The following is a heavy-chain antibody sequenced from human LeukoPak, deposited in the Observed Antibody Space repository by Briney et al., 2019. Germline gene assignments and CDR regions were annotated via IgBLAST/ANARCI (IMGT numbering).Heavy chain of an antibody. J-gene: IGHJ4*02. V-gene: IGHV1-2*06. CDR3: AGDYCSSTSCLFDY. Sequence: ASVKVSCKASGYTFTAYHMHWVRQAPGQGLEWMGRINPNSGDTNYAQKFQGRVTMTRDTSISTAYMELSRLRSDDTAVYYCAGDYCSSTSCLFDYWGQGTLVSVSS. CDR1: GYTFTAYH. D-gene: IGHD2-2*01. CDR2: INPNSGDT.